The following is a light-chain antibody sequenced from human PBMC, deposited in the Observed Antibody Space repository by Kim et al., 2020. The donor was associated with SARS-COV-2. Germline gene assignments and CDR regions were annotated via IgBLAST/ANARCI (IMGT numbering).Light chain of an antibody. CDR1: ILAQRY. J-gene: IGLJ2*01. CDR3: YSATDNNRV. Sequence: SVSPGQTARITCSGDILAQRYVRWFQQKPGQAPLLVIYRDSERPSGIPERFSGSSSGTTVTLTISGAQVEDESDYYCYSATDNNRVFGGGTQLTVL. V-gene: IGLV3-27*01. CDR2: RDS.